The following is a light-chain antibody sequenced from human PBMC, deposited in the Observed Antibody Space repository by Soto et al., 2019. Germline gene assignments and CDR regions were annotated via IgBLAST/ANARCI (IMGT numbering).Light chain of an antibody. CDR2: GAF. J-gene: IGKJ1*01. V-gene: IGKV1-5*02. Sequence: DTQMTQSPSTLSASVGDRVTIICRASQYISTQLAWYQQKPGKAPKLLISGAFSLESGVPSRFSGSGSGTEFALTISSLQPDDFPTYYCQQYYSYSTLGQGTKVDIK. CDR3: QQYYSYST. CDR1: QYISTQ.